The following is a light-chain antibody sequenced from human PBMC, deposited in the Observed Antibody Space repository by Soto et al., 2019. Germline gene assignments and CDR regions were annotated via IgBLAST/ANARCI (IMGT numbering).Light chain of an antibody. CDR3: CSYAGSNTLV. CDR1: SSDVGGYDY. CDR2: DVS. J-gene: IGLJ2*01. Sequence: QSALTQPRSVSGSPGQSVTISCTGTSSDVGGYDYVSWYQQHPGKAPKFMVYDVSKRPSGVPDRFSGSKSGNTASLTISALQAEDEADYYCCSYAGSNTLVFGGGTKLTVL. V-gene: IGLV2-11*01.